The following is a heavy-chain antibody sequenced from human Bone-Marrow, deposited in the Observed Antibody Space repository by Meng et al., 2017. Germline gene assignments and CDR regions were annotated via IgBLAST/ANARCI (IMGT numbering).Heavy chain of an antibody. Sequence: HITFKESGPTLVKPTQTLTLTCTFSGFSVTSSGVAVGWFRLPPGKALEWLALIYWHDDKRYSPSLGGRLTLTRDTSKHRVVLTVTDVDPADTATYYCGHMSSTVTTGYFNYWGQGLVVTVSS. V-gene: IGHV2-5*01. J-gene: IGHJ4*02. CDR1: GFSVTSSGVA. CDR3: GHMSSTVTTGYFNY. D-gene: IGHD4-17*01. CDR2: IYWHDDK.